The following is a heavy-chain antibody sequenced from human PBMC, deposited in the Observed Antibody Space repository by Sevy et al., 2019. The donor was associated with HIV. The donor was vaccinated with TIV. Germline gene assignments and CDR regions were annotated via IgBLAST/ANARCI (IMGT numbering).Heavy chain of an antibody. CDR1: GFIFSIYA. CDR3: TKGEHSVRYGDV. Sequence: GGSLRLSCAASGFIFSIYAMSWVRQTPGKGLEWVSGISGNDGRTYYADSVKGRFTISRDNSNNTLYLQLSSLTGEDTAIYYCTKGEHSVRYGDVWGQGTLVTVSS. CDR2: ISGNDGRT. V-gene: IGHV3-23*01. J-gene: IGHJ3*01. D-gene: IGHD1-26*01.